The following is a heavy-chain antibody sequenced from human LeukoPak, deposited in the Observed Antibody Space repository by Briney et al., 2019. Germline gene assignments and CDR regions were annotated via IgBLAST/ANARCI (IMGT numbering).Heavy chain of an antibody. CDR2: INTNDGNP. D-gene: IGHD3-10*01. Sequence: GASVKVSCKASGYTFIGYAVNWVRQAPGQGLEWMGWINTNDGNPTYAQDFTGRFVVSLDTSVNTVYLQINSLKAEDTAVYYCARDWAVTNPYYTGSESYGGYFDLWGRGTLVTVSS. J-gene: IGHJ2*01. V-gene: IGHV7-4-1*02. CDR1: GYTFIGYA. CDR3: ARDWAVTNPYYTGSESYGGYFDL.